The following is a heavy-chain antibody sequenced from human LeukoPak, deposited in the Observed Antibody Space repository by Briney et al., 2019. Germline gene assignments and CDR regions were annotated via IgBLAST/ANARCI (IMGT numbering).Heavy chain of an antibody. J-gene: IGHJ6*02. CDR1: GYTFTSYY. D-gene: IGHD5-24*01. CDR2: INPSGGST. Sequence: ASVKVSCKASGYTFTSYYMHWVRQAPGQGLEWMGIINPSGGSTSYAQKFQGRVTMTRDTSTSTVYMELSSLRSEDTAVYYCAREGRREMATIGLPNKDYYYYYGMDVWGQGTTVTVSS. CDR3: AREGRREMATIGLPNKDYYYYYGMDV. V-gene: IGHV1-46*01.